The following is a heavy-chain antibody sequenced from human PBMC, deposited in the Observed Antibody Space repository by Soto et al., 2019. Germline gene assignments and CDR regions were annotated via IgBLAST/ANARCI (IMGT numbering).Heavy chain of an antibody. D-gene: IGHD3-9*01. J-gene: IGHJ5*02. CDR3: ARYAFLRYFDWLSP. Sequence: QVQLQESGPGLVKPSQTLSLTCTVSGGSISSGGYYWNWIRQHPGKGLEWIGYIYYSGSTYYNPSLKRRVTISVDTSKNQFSLKLSSVTAADTAVYYCARYAFLRYFDWLSPWGQGTLVTVSS. CDR1: GGSISSGGYY. CDR2: IYYSGST. V-gene: IGHV4-31*03.